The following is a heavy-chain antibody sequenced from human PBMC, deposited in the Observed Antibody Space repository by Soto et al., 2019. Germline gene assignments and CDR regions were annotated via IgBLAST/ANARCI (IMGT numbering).Heavy chain of an antibody. CDR1: WYSVSSNSAA. V-gene: IGHV6-1*01. D-gene: IGHD3-10*01. J-gene: IGHJ5*02. CDR2: TYYRSKWYN. CDR3: ASSTMVRGVIKHNWFDP. Sequence: PSQTLSLTCAISWYSVSSNSAAWNWIRQSPSRGLEWLGRTYYRSKWYNDYAVSVKSRITINPDTSKNQFSLQLNSVTPEDTAVYYCASSTMVRGVIKHNWFDPWGQGTLVTVSS.